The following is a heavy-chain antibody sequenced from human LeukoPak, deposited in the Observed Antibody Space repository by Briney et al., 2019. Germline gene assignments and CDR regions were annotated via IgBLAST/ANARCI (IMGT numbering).Heavy chain of an antibody. J-gene: IGHJ4*02. CDR3: ARDGYSKGIDY. Sequence: SETLSLTCTVSGGSISSGGYCWSWIRQHPGKGLEWIGCIYYSGSTYYNPSLKSRVTISVDTSKNQFSLKLSSVTAADTAVYYCARDGYSKGIDYWGQGTLVTVSS. CDR1: GGSISSGGYC. D-gene: IGHD4-11*01. V-gene: IGHV4-31*03. CDR2: IYYSGST.